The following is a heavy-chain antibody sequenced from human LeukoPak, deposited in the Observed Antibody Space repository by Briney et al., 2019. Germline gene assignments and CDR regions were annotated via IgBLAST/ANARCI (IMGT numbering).Heavy chain of an antibody. V-gene: IGHV4-59*02. Sequence: PSETLSLTCTVSGGSVSSYYWSWIRQPPGKGLEWIGYIYYSGSSSYSGSTNYNPSLKSRVTISVDTSKNQFSLKLSSVTAADTAVYYCVRVIRGAYTWFDPWGQGTLVTVSS. CDR3: VRVIRGAYTWFDP. D-gene: IGHD1-26*01. J-gene: IGHJ5*02. CDR2: IYYSGSSSYSGST. CDR1: GGSVSSYY.